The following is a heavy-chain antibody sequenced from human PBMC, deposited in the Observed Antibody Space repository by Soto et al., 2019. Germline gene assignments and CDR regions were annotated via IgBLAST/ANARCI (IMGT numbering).Heavy chain of an antibody. Sequence: QLHLRESGPGLVKPSETLSLTCTVSDDSISDNTYSWGWIRQPPGKGLEWIGTVYYNGNSYSNPSLTSPLTTSLHTSKSQFSLQLTSVTAADTAVYFCARRGSYNPLTTFLDYWGQGTLVTVSS. V-gene: IGHV4-39*01. J-gene: IGHJ4*02. D-gene: IGHD4-4*01. CDR3: ARRGSYNPLTTFLDY. CDR2: VYYNGNS. CDR1: DDSISDNTYS.